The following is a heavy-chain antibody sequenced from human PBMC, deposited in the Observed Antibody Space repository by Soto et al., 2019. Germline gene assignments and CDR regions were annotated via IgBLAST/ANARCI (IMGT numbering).Heavy chain of an antibody. CDR3: ARAGYYYGSGSYYPIPKFDY. V-gene: IGHV4-31*03. D-gene: IGHD3-10*01. CDR2: IYYSGST. Sequence: QVQLQESGPGLVKPSQTLSLTCTVSGGSISSGGYYWSWIRQHPGKGLEWIGYIYYSGSTYYNPSLKSRVTISVDTSKNQFSLKLSSVTAADTAVYYCARAGYYYGSGSYYPIPKFDYWGQGTLVTVSS. CDR1: GGSISSGGYY. J-gene: IGHJ4*02.